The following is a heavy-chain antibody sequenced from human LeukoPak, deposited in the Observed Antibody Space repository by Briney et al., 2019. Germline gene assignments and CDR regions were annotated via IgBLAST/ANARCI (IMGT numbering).Heavy chain of an antibody. CDR3: AREDSGSYYNFYYFYMDV. CDR1: GGSFSNYD. D-gene: IGHD3-10*01. Sequence: SETLSLTCGVYGGSFSNYDWNWIRQPPGKGLEWIGEINHSGSTNYNPSLKSRVTLSVDTSKTQFYLSLSSVTAADTAVYYCAREDSGSYYNFYYFYMDVWGKGTTVTISS. J-gene: IGHJ6*03. V-gene: IGHV4-34*10. CDR2: INHSGST.